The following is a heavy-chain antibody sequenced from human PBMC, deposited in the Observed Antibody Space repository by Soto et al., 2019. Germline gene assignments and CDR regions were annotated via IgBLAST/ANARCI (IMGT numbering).Heavy chain of an antibody. J-gene: IGHJ3*02. V-gene: IGHV1-58*01. CDR1: GFTFTSSA. CDR3: AAVNYYDSSGYYFSLAFDI. D-gene: IGHD3-22*01. CDR2: IVVGSGNT. Sequence: SVKVSCKASGFTFTSSAVQWVRQARGQRLEWIGWIVVGSGNTNYAQKFQERVTITRDMSTSTAYMELSSLRSEDTAVYYCAAVNYYDSSGYYFSLAFDIWGQGTMVTVSS.